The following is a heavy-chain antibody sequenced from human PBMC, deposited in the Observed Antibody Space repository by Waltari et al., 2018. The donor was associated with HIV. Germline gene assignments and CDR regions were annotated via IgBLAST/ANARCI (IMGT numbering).Heavy chain of an antibody. CDR2: IDSGCST. D-gene: IGHD2-21*02. Sequence: EVQLVESGGGLVQPGGSLRLSCAASGFTVSSNYMSWVRQAPGKGLERVSVIDSGCSTYYTDSVKGRFTIARDNSKNTLYLQVNSLRAEDTAVYYCASIAYCGGDCYPRGMDVWGQGTTVTVSS. V-gene: IGHV3-66*01. J-gene: IGHJ6*02. CDR1: GFTVSSNY. CDR3: ASIAYCGGDCYPRGMDV.